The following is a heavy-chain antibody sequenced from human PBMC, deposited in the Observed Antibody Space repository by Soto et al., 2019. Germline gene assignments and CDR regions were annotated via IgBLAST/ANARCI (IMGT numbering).Heavy chain of an antibody. V-gene: IGHV3-23*01. D-gene: IGHD4-17*01. J-gene: IGHJ5*02. CDR2: ISGSGGST. CDR1: GFTFSSYA. Sequence: EVQLLESGGGLVQPGGSLRLSCAASGFTFSSYAMSWVRQAPGKGLEWVSAISGSGGSTYYADSVKGRFTISRDNSKNTLYLQMNSLRAEDTAVYYCAKVTPSRPYGDYSWFDPWGQGTLVTVSS. CDR3: AKVTPSRPYGDYSWFDP.